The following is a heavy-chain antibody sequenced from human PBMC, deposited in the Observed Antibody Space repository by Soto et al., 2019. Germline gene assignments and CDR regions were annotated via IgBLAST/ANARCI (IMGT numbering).Heavy chain of an antibody. V-gene: IGHV3-30-3*01. D-gene: IGHD5-18*01. Sequence: PGGPLRLSCAASGFTFSSYAMHWVRQAPGKGLEWVAVIPYDGSNKYYADSVKGRFTISRDNSKNTLYLQMNSLRAEDTAVYYCARVRGYSYGYLGYWGQGTLVTVSS. CDR2: IPYDGSNK. CDR1: GFTFSSYA. J-gene: IGHJ4*02. CDR3: ARVRGYSYGYLGY.